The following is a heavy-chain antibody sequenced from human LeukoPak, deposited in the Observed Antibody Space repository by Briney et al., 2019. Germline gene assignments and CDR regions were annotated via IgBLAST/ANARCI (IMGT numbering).Heavy chain of an antibody. CDR3: ARLAAVAGLDY. CDR1: GGSFSGYY. J-gene: IGHJ4*02. D-gene: IGHD6-19*01. V-gene: IGHV4-34*01. Sequence: PSETLSLTCAVYGGSFSGYYWSWIRQPPGKGLEWIGEINHSGSTNYNPSLKSRVTISVDTSKNQFSLKLSSVTAADTAVYYCARLAAVAGLDYWGQGTLVTVSS. CDR2: INHSGST.